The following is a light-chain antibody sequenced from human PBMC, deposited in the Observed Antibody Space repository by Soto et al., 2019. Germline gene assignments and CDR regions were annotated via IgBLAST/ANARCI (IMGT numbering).Light chain of an antibody. J-gene: IGKJ1*01. Sequence: EIVLTQSPGTLSLSPGEGATLSCRASQSVSSSYLAWYQQKPGQAPRLLIYGASSRVTGIPARFSGSGSGTEFTLTIISLQSEDFAVYSCQQYDNWPTFGQGTKVDIK. CDR2: GAS. CDR1: QSVSSSY. V-gene: IGKV3-15*01. CDR3: QQYDNWPT.